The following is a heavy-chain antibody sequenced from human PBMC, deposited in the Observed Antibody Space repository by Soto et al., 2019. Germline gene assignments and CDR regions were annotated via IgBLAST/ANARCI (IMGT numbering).Heavy chain of an antibody. V-gene: IGHV4-4*02. J-gene: IGHJ2*01. CDR1: SGSISSHNW. CDR2: IHHAGGS. Sequence: QVQLQESGPGLVKPSGTLSLTCTVSSGSISSHNWWTWVRQTPGKGLEWIGDIHHAGGSNYNPSLKSRVSIPVDKSKNQFSLRLSSVTVADTAVYYCARKRAGSDDYGDYSPHWYFDLWGRGTLVTVS. CDR3: ARKRAGSDDYGDYSPHWYFDL. D-gene: IGHD4-17*01.